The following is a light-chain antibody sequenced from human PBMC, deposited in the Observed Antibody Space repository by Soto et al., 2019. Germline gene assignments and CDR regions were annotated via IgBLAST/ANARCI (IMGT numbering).Light chain of an antibody. J-gene: IGKJ5*01. V-gene: IGKV1-13*02. CDR2: DAS. CDR3: QQSNSYPPLT. Sequence: AIQLTQSPSSLSASVGDRVTITCRASQGISSALAWYQQRPGKAPKLLIYDASSLESGVPSRFSGSGSGTDFTLTISSLQPEDFATYYCQQSNSYPPLTFGQGTRLEIQ. CDR1: QGISSA.